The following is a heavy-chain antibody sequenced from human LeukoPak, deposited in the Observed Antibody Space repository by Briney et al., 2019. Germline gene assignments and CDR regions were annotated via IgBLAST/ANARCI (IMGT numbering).Heavy chain of an antibody. Sequence: GGSLRLSCAASGFTFSSYNMDWVRQAPGKGLEWVSSISSSSSYIYYADSVKGRFTISRDNAKNSLYLQMNSLRAEDTAVYYCARDRYSNYRVNDYWGQGTLVTVSS. J-gene: IGHJ4*02. V-gene: IGHV3-21*01. CDR2: ISSSSSYI. D-gene: IGHD4-11*01. CDR1: GFTFSSYN. CDR3: ARDRYSNYRVNDY.